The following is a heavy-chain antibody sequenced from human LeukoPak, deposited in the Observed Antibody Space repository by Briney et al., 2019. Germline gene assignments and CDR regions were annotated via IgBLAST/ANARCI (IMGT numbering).Heavy chain of an antibody. CDR2: LSGSGLSK. D-gene: IGHD6-13*01. V-gene: IGHV3-23*01. J-gene: IGHJ4*02. CDR3: AKGISPSSSWTFDY. Sequence: GGSLRLSCAASGFTFSSYAMNWVRQSPGKGLQWVSALSGSGLSKYYAASVRGRFNISRDNSKNTLYLQMNSLRAEDTAIYYCAKGISPSSSWTFDYWGQGTLVTVSS. CDR1: GFTFSSYA.